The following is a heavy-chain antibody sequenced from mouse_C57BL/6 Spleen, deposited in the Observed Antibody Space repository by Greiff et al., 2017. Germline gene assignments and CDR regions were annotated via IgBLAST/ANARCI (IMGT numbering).Heavy chain of an antibody. CDR1: GYAFSSSW. J-gene: IGHJ2*01. D-gene: IGHD1-1*01. Sequence: QVQLQQSGPELVKPGASVKISCKASGYAFSSSWMNWVKQRPGKGLEWIGRIYPGDGDTNYNGKFKGKATLTADKSSSTAYMQLSSLTSEDSAVCFCAKNYDSSYYFDYWGQGTTLTVSS. CDR3: AKNYDSSYYFDY. V-gene: IGHV1-82*01. CDR2: IYPGDGDT.